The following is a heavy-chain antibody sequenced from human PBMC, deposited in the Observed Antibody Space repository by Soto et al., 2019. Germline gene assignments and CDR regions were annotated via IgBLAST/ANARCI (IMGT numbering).Heavy chain of an antibody. J-gene: IGHJ4*02. CDR2: ISDDGSNK. Sequence: GGSLRLCCAASGFTFSSYAMRWVRQAPGKGLEWVAVISDDGSNKYYADSVKGRFTIPRDTSTNTLYLQMNSRRAEDTAVYYCARDGPAAGLASWGQGPLVPASS. CDR1: GFTFSSYA. CDR3: ARDGPAAGLAS. V-gene: IGHV3-30-3*01. D-gene: IGHD6-13*01.